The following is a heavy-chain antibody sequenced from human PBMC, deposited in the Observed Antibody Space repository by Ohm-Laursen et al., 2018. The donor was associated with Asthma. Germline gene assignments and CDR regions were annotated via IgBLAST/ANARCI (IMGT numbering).Heavy chain of an antibody. CDR1: GFTFRSYA. V-gene: IGHV3-30-3*02. Sequence: SLRLSCSASGFTFRSYAMHWVRQAPGKGLEWVAVGGSYYDGGLKYYADSVNGRFTVSRDDSKNTLYLQMNSLRAEDTAVYYCAKQVGAAIGYFDYWGQGTLVTVSS. CDR2: GGSYYDGGLK. D-gene: IGHD1-26*01. J-gene: IGHJ4*02. CDR3: AKQVGAAIGYFDY.